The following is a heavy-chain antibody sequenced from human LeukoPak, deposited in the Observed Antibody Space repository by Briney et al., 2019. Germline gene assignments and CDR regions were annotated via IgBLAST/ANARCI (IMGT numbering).Heavy chain of an antibody. V-gene: IGHV3-49*03. D-gene: IGHD3-22*01. CDR1: GVTFGDYA. CDR3: TVSDSSGYYYVVSGFDY. Sequence: PGGSLRLSCTASGVTFGDYAMSWFRPAPGKGLEWVGFIRSKAYGGTTEYAASVKGRFTISRDDSKCIAYLQMTSLKTEGTAVYYCTVSDSSGYYYVVSGFDYWGQGTLVTVSS. J-gene: IGHJ4*02. CDR2: IRSKAYGGTT.